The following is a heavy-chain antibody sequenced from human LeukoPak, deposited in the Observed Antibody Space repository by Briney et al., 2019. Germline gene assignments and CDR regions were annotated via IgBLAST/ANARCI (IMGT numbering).Heavy chain of an antibody. J-gene: IGHJ4*02. CDR1: GFTFSNYN. Sequence: GGSLRLSCAASGFTFSNYNMNWVRQVPGKGLEWVSYISSSSSAIYYTHSVKGRFTMSRDNAKSSLYLQMNSLRAEDTGVYYCAKVGQQLALVYWGQGTLVTVSS. CDR2: ISSSSSAI. V-gene: IGHV3-48*04. CDR3: AKVGQQLALVY. D-gene: IGHD6-13*01.